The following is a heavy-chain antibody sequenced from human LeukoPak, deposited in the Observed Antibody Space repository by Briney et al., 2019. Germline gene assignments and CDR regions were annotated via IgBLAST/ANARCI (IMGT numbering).Heavy chain of an antibody. D-gene: IGHD1-26*01. Sequence: SVKVPCKASGGTFSSYAISWVRQAPGQGLEWMGGIIPIFGTANYAQKFQGRVTITADESTSTAYMELSSLRSDDTAVYYCARDRGGSHSYYYYGMDVWGQGTTVTVSS. CDR1: GGTFSSYA. V-gene: IGHV1-69*13. CDR2: IIPIFGTA. CDR3: ARDRGGSHSYYYYGMDV. J-gene: IGHJ6*02.